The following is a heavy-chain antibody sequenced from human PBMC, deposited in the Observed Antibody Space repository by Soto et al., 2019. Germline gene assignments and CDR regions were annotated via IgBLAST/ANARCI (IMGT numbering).Heavy chain of an antibody. D-gene: IGHD3-22*01. CDR3: ARHLYSGESSGYYGY. V-gene: IGHV4-61*01. CDR1: GGSVSSGSYY. CDR2: IYYSGST. J-gene: IGHJ4*02. Sequence: PSETLSLTCTVSGGSVSSGSYYWSWIRQPPGKGLEWIGYIYYSGSTNYNPSLKSRVTMSVDSSKNHLSLKVSSVTAADTAVYYCARHLYSGESSGYYGYWGQGALVTVSS.